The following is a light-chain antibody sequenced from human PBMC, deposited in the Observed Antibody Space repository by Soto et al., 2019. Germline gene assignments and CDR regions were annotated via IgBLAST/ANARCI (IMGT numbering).Light chain of an antibody. CDR1: QSVSSF. J-gene: IGKJ4*01. CDR2: DAS. CDR3: QRRSSWPLT. V-gene: IGKV3-11*01. Sequence: EIVFTQSPATLSLSAGERATLSCRASQSVSSFLAWYQQKPGQAPRLLIYDASKRATGIPARFSGSGSGTDFTLTISSLEPEDFAVYYCQRRSSWPLTFGGGTKVEIK.